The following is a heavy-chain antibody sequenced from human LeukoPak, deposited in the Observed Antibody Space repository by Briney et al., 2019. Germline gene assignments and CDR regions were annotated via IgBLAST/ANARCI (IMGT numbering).Heavy chain of an antibody. J-gene: IGHJ4*02. V-gene: IGHV3-74*01. CDR2: INSDGSWT. CDR1: GLTFSSHW. CDR3: VSFYETY. Sequence: GGSLRLSCAASGLTFSSHWMHWVRQAPGKGLVWVSHINSDGSWTSYADSVKGRFTISKDNAKNTVYLQMNSLRAEDTAVYYCVSFYETYWGRGTLITVSS. D-gene: IGHD2/OR15-2a*01.